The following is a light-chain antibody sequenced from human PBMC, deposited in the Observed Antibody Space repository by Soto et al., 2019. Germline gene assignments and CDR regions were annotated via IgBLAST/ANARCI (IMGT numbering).Light chain of an antibody. V-gene: IGLV2-14*01. Sequence: QSALTQPASVSGSPGQSITISCTGTSSDVGGYNYVSWYQQHPGKAPKPMIYEVSNRPSGVSNRFSGSKSGNTASLTISGLQAEDEADYYCSSYTSSSIDYVFGTGTKLNVL. CDR1: SSDVGGYNY. CDR3: SSYTSSSIDYV. J-gene: IGLJ1*01. CDR2: EVS.